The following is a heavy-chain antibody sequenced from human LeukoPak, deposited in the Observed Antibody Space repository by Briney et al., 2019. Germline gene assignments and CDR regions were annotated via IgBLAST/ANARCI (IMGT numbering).Heavy chain of an antibody. J-gene: IGHJ4*02. Sequence: PGGSLRLSCAASGFTFSSYWMHWVRQAPGKGLVWVSRISSDGSSTTYADSVKGRFTISRDNSKNTLYLQMNSLRAEDTAVYYCAKMAFGGVKGDFDYWGQGTLVTVSS. CDR3: AKMAFGGVKGDFDY. CDR1: GFTFSSYW. V-gene: IGHV3-74*01. CDR2: ISSDGSST. D-gene: IGHD3-16*01.